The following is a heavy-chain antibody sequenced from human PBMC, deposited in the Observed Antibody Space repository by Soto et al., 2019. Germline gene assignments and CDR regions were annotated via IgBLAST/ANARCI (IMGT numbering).Heavy chain of an antibody. V-gene: IGHV4-39*02. CDR1: GGSISSTFYY. CDR2: IYYSGST. CDR3: ARDRSGYNFNYYYGMDV. Sequence: TLSLTCTVSGGSISSTFYYWVWIRQPPGKGLEWIGSIYYSGSTSYNPSHNPSLKSRLTMSVDTSNNQFSLKLSSVTAADSAVYYCARDRSGYNFNYYYGMDVWGQGTTVTVSS. D-gene: IGHD5-12*01. J-gene: IGHJ6*02.